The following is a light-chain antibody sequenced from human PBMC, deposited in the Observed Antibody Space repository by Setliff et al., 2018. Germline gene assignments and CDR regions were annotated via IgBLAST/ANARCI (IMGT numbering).Light chain of an antibody. V-gene: IGLV1-51*01. Sequence: VLTQSPSVSAAPGQKVTISCSGSSSNIGANYVSWHQKLPGRAPKLLIYDNNKRPSGIPDRFSGSESGTSATLGITGLQTGDEADYYCGTWDDSLSAVVFGGGTKVTVL. J-gene: IGLJ2*01. CDR2: DNN. CDR3: GTWDDSLSAVV. CDR1: SSNIGANY.